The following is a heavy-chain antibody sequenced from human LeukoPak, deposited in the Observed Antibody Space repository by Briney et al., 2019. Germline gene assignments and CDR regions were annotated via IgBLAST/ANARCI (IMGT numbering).Heavy chain of an antibody. J-gene: IGHJ4*02. CDR1: GYSFSTYW. CDR3: TSVYAGDFDY. CDR2: IDPSDSHT. D-gene: IGHD2-8*01. V-gene: IGHV5-10-1*01. Sequence: GESLKISCQGSGYSFSTYWINWVRQMPGKGLEWMGRIDPSDSHTNCSPSFQGHVTISADKSISTAYLQWSSLKASDTAMYYCTSVYAGDFDYWGQGTLVTVSS.